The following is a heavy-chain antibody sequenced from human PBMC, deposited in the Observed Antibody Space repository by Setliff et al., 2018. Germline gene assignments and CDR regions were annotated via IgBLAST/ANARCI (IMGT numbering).Heavy chain of an antibody. V-gene: IGHV1-18*01. CDR1: GYTFSTYG. CDR3: TTEFQLLEWLSNLFDH. D-gene: IGHD3-3*01. Sequence: GASVKVSCKASGYTFSTYGIAWVRQAPGQGLEWMGWISPYNGYIIYAHKFQGRVTMTTDTSTGTADMEPRNLRTEDTGVYYCTTEFQLLEWLSNLFDHWGQGTLVTVSS. J-gene: IGHJ4*02. CDR2: ISPYNGYI.